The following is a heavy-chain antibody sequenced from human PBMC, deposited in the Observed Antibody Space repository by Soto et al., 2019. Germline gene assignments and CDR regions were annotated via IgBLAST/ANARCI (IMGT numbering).Heavy chain of an antibody. J-gene: IGHJ4*02. CDR2: ISGSGGST. CDR3: AKVGSSGWYYLGGLDY. D-gene: IGHD6-19*01. V-gene: IGHV3-23*01. CDR1: GFTFSSYA. Sequence: GGSLRLSCAASGFTFSSYAMSWVRQAPGKGLEWVSAISGSGGSTYYADSVKGRFTISRDNSKNTLYLQMNSLRAEDTAVYYCAKVGSSGWYYLGGLDYWGQGTLVTVST.